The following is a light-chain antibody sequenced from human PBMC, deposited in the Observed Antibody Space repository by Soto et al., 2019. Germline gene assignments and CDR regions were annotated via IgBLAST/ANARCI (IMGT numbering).Light chain of an antibody. CDR3: HQYNTLWT. J-gene: IGKJ1*01. Sequence: EILLTQSPATLSVSPGERVTLSCGASQSVSSRLAWYKQKPGQSPRLLIYGASTRATGIPARLSGSGSGTGFTLTISSLKSEDFGVYYCHQYNTLWTFGQGTKVDI. V-gene: IGKV3-15*01. CDR2: GAS. CDR1: QSVSSR.